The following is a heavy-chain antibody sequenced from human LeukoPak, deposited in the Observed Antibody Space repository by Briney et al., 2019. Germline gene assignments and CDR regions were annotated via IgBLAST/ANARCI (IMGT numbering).Heavy chain of an antibody. CDR3: ARHEYSSSSRWFDP. CDR1: AGTFNSSSYY. CDR2: IYYSGST. Sequence: SETLSLTCTVSAGTFNSSSYYWCWIRQPPGKGLEWIGSIYYSGSTYYNPSLKSRVTISVDTSKNQFSLKLSAVTGADTAVYYCARHEYSSSSRWFDPWGQGTLVTVSS. V-gene: IGHV4-39*01. D-gene: IGHD6-6*01. J-gene: IGHJ5*02.